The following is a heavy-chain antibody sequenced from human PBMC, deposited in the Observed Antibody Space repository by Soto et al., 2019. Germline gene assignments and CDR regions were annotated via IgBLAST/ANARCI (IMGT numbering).Heavy chain of an antibody. D-gene: IGHD3-3*01. CDR2: ISGSGGST. V-gene: IGHV3-23*01. J-gene: IGHJ5*02. CDR3: AKDSILRRYDFWSGYDNWFDP. CDR1: GFTFSSYA. Sequence: GGSLRLSCAASGFTFSSYAMSWVRQAPGKGLEWVSAISGSGGSTYYADSVKGRFTISRDNSKNTLYLQMNSLRAEDTAVYYCAKDSILRRYDFWSGYDNWFDPWGQGTLVTVSS.